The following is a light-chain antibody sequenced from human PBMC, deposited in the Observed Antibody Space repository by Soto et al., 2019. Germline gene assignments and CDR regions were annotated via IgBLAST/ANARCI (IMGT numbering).Light chain of an antibody. CDR1: SSNIGAGYD. V-gene: IGLV1-40*01. CDR3: LPYDTSLRSVV. CDR2: GNS. J-gene: IGLJ2*01. Sequence: QSVLTQPPSGSGAPGQRVTISCTGGSSNIGAGYDVHWYQQLPGTAPKLLIYGNSNRPSGVPDRFSGSRSGTSASLAITGLQTEDEATYYCLPYDTSLRSVVFGGGTKVTVL.